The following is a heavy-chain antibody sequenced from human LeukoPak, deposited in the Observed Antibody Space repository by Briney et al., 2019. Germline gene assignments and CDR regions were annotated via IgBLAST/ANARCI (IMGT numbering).Heavy chain of an antibody. CDR2: ISSSSSYI. J-gene: IGHJ4*02. CDR1: GFTFSSYS. D-gene: IGHD3-10*01. Sequence: GGSLRLSCAASGFTFSSYSMSWVRQAPGKGLEWVSSISSSSSYIYYADSVKGRFTISRDNAKNSLYLQMNSLRAEDTAVYYCARVGALWFGEYVFDYWGQGTLVTVSS. V-gene: IGHV3-21*01. CDR3: ARVGALWFGEYVFDY.